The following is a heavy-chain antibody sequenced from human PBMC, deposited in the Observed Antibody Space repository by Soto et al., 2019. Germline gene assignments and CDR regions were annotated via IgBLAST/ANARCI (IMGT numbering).Heavy chain of an antibody. CDR2: ISGGGDTT. D-gene: IGHD3-10*01. CDR3: AKGRGGSGSLTPRVDF. Sequence: EVQLLDSGGGLVQPGGSLRLSCAASGFTFNNYAMTWVRQAPGKGREWVSSISGGGDTTSYADSVKGRFTVSRDGSKNTLYLQMSRLRAEDTALDYCAKGRGGSGSLTPRVDFWGQGTLVTVSS. V-gene: IGHV3-23*01. J-gene: IGHJ4*02. CDR1: GFTFNNYA.